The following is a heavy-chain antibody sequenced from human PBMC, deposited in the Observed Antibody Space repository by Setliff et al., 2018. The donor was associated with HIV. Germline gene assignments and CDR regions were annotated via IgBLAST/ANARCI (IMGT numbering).Heavy chain of an antibody. V-gene: IGHV3-48*03. CDR1: GFTFSSYE. CDR2: ISTSNSI. CDR3: TRDNGWSGSFDAFDI. J-gene: IGHJ3*02. D-gene: IGHD3-3*01. Sequence: GGSLRLSCAASGFTFSSYEMNWVRQAPGKGLEWVSYISTSNSIYYADSVKGRFRISRDNVKNILYLQLNSLRAEDTAVYYCTRDNGWSGSFDAFDIWGQGTMVTVSS.